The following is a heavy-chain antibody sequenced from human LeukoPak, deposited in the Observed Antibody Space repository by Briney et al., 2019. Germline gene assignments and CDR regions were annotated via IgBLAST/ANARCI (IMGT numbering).Heavy chain of an antibody. J-gene: IGHJ4*02. CDR3: ARGIAAAGTGDDY. D-gene: IGHD6-13*01. CDR2: ISAYNGNT. CDR1: XYTFTIYG. Sequence: SCKASXYTFTIYGISWVRQAPGQGLEGMGWISAYNGNTNYAQKLQGRVTMTTDTSTSTAYMELRSLRSDDTAVYYCARGIAAAGTGDDYWGQGTLVTVSS. V-gene: IGHV1-18*04.